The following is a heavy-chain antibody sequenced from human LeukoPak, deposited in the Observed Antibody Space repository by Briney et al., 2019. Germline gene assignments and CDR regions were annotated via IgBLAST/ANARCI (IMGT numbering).Heavy chain of an antibody. Sequence: GGSLRLSCAASRFTFSSYAMSWVRQAPGKGLEWVSAISGSGGSTYYADPVKGRFTISRDNSKNTLYLQMNSLRAEDTAVYYCYIPYYDTSAYKGYWGQGTLVTVSS. V-gene: IGHV3-23*01. CDR2: ISGSGGST. CDR3: YIPYYDTSAYKGY. D-gene: IGHD3-22*01. CDR1: RFTFSSYA. J-gene: IGHJ4*02.